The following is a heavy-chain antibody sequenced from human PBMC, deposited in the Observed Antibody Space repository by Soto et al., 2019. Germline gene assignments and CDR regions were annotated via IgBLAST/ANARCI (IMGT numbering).Heavy chain of an antibody. CDR2: IRSKANSYAT. CDR1: GFTFSASG. J-gene: IGHJ3*02. CDR3: TRLGVDKWNHPEVFDI. V-gene: IGHV3-73*02. D-gene: IGHD1-20*01. Sequence: EVQLVESGGGLVQPGGSLKLSCEASGFTFSASGMHWVRHASGKGLEWVGRIRSKANSYATAYAASVKGRFTISRDDSKNTAYLQMNSLKTEDTAVYYCTRLGVDKWNHPEVFDIWGQGTMVTVSS.